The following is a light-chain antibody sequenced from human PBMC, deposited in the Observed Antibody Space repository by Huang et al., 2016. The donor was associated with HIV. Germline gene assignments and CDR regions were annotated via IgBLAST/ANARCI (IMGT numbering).Light chain of an antibody. J-gene: IGKJ1*01. CDR1: QSVSTN. Sequence: EVVMTQSPATLSVSPGERATLSCRASQSVSTNLAWYQQRPGQAPRLLIYGASTRATGIPARFSGSGSGTEFTLTISSLQSEDFAVYFCQQYSNWPPWTFGQGTKVDFK. CDR3: QQYSNWPPWT. V-gene: IGKV3-15*01. CDR2: GAS.